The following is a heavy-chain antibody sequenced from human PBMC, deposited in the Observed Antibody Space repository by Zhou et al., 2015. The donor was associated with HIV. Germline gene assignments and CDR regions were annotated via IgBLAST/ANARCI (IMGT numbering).Heavy chain of an antibody. J-gene: IGHJ6*02. V-gene: IGHV1-69*01. Sequence: QVKLVQSGAVVKKTGSSVRVSCKASGGTFSSHAISWVRQAPGQGPEWLGGIIPILGTKHYAQKFQDRLTIIAEELTSTVYIELSRLRTEDTAIYYCARVDRAEQGYKGADYFYFGMDVWGQGTTVTVSS. CDR3: ARVDRAEQGYKGADYFYFGMDV. CDR2: IIPILGTK. CDR1: GGTFSSHA. D-gene: IGHD5-24*01.